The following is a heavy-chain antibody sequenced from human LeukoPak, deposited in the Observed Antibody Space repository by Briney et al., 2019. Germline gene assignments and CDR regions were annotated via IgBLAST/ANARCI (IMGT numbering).Heavy chain of an antibody. CDR2: ISYSSSAI. D-gene: IGHD3-22*01. CDR1: GFTFSRYS. J-gene: IGHJ4*02. Sequence: GGSLRLSCAASGFTFSRYSMDWGRQAPGKGLEWLSYISYSSSAIYYADSVKGRFTISRDNAKNSLYLRMNSLRDEDTAVYYCARDSYGSSGYYYVSDYWGQGTLVTVSS. V-gene: IGHV3-48*02. CDR3: ARDSYGSSGYYYVSDY.